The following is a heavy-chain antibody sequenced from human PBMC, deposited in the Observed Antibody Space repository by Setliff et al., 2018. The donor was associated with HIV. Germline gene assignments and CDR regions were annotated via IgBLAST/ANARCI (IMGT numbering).Heavy chain of an antibody. CDR2: IYYTGTT. Sequence: SETLSLTCTVSGGSISSSSYYWGWIRQPPGKGLELIGSIYYTGTTYYHPSLESRVTLSVDMPRNQFSLRLTSVTAADTGVYYYARHSDSSSWPPGGYYHYMDVWGKGTTVTVSS. J-gene: IGHJ6*03. CDR3: ARHSDSSSWPPGGYYHYMDV. D-gene: IGHD6-13*01. CDR1: GGSISSSSYY. V-gene: IGHV4-39*01.